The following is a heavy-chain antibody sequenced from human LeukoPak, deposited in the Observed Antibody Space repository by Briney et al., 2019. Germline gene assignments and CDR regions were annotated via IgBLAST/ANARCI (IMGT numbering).Heavy chain of an antibody. CDR3: AGRYLYYYYYYMDI. D-gene: IGHD2-2*02. V-gene: IGHV4-34*01. CDR2: VNHTGST. J-gene: IGHJ6*03. Sequence: PSENLSLTCAVYGGSFSGYFWNWIRQSPGKGLEWIGEVNHTGSTNYNPSLKSRVIISVDTSKNQFSLKLTSMTAADTAVYYCAGRYLYYYYYYMDIWGKGTTVAVSS. CDR1: GGSFSGYF.